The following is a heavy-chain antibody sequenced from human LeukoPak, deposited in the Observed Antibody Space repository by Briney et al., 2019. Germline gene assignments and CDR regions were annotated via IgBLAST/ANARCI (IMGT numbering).Heavy chain of an antibody. CDR1: GGSISSYY. CDR2: IYTRGST. Sequence: SETLSLTCTVSGGSISSYYWSWIRQPPGKGLEWIGYIYTRGSTNYNPSLKSRVTISVDTSKNQFSLKLSSVTAADTAVYYCARQGGDYYEYYFDYWGQGTLVTVSS. D-gene: IGHD4-17*01. CDR3: ARQGGDYYEYYFDY. J-gene: IGHJ4*02. V-gene: IGHV4-4*09.